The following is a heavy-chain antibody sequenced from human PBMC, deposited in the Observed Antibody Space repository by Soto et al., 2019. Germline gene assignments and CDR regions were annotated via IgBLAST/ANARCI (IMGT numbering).Heavy chain of an antibody. CDR2: MNPNSGNT. J-gene: IGHJ4*02. CDR3: ARGGCSSTSCYRDFDY. CDR1: GYTFTSYD. V-gene: IGHV1-8*01. Sequence: ASVKVSCKASGYTFTSYDINWVRQATGQGLEWMGWMNPNSGNTGYAQKFQGRVTMTRNTSISTAYMELSSLRSEDTAVYYCARGGCSSTSCYRDFDYWGQGTLVTVSS. D-gene: IGHD2-2*01.